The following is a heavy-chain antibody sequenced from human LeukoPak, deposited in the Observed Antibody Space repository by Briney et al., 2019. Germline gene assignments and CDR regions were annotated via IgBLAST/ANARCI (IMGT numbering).Heavy chain of an antibody. CDR1: GGTFSSYA. V-gene: IGHV1-18*01. CDR2: ISAYNGNT. J-gene: IGHJ4*02. D-gene: IGHD6-13*01. CDR3: ARDRTIAAAGTPDY. Sequence: ASVKVSCKASGGTFSSYAISWVRQAPGQGLEWMGWISAYNGNTNYAQKLQGRATMTTDTSTNTAYMELRSLRSDDTAVYYCARDRTIAAAGTPDYWGQGTLVTVSS.